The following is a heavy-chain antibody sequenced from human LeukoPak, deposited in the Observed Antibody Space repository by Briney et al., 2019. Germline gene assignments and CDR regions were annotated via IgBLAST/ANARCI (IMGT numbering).Heavy chain of an antibody. D-gene: IGHD6-19*01. J-gene: IGHJ6*03. Sequence: ASVKVSCKASGYTFTSYGISWVRPAPGQGLEWMGWISAYNGNTNYAQKLQGRVTMTTDTSTSTAYMELRSLRSDDTAVYYCARVGYSSGWYPNYYYYYMDVWGKGTTVTISS. CDR1: GYTFTSYG. V-gene: IGHV1-18*01. CDR3: ARVGYSSGWYPNYYYYYMDV. CDR2: ISAYNGNT.